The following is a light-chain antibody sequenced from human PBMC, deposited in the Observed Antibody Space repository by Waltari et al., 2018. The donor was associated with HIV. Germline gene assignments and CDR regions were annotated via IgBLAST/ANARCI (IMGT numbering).Light chain of an antibody. Sequence: QSALTQPASVSGSYGQSITISCTGTNNDIGSYNYVSWYQQHQDRAPKLLISEVSNRPSGISDRFSGSKSGNTASLTISGLQAEDEAHYYCSSYTSSITVIFGGGTQVTV. CDR1: NNDIGSYNY. CDR3: SSYTSSITVI. J-gene: IGLJ2*01. CDR2: EVS. V-gene: IGLV2-14*03.